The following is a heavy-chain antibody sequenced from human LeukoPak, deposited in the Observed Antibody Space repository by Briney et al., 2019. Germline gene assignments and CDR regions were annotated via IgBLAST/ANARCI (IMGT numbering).Heavy chain of an antibody. Sequence: SETLSLTCTVSGGSISSYYWSWIRQPPGKGLEWIGYIYYSGSTNYNPSLKSRVTISVDTSKNQFSLKLSSVTAADTAVYYCARDGMYDILTGYAFDIWGQGTMVTVSS. CDR1: GGSISSYY. CDR3: ARDGMYDILTGYAFDI. CDR2: IYYSGST. J-gene: IGHJ3*02. V-gene: IGHV4-59*01. D-gene: IGHD3-9*01.